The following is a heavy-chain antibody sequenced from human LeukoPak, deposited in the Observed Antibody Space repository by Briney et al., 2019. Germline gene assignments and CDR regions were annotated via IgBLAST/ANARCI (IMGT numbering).Heavy chain of an antibody. CDR2: VNPNSGGT. CDR3: ARTVTTSLYYFDY. Sequence: ASVKVSCKASGYTFTGYYMHWVRQAPGQGLEWMGWVNPNSGGTNYAQKFQGRVTMTRDTSISTAYMELSRLRSDDTAVYYCARTVTTSLYYFDYWGQGTLVTVSS. V-gene: IGHV1-2*02. CDR1: GYTFTGYY. J-gene: IGHJ4*02. D-gene: IGHD4-17*01.